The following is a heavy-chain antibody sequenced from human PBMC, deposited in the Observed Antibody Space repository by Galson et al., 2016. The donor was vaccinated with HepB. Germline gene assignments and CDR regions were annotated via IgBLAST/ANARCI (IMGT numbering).Heavy chain of an antibody. Sequence: SLRLSCAASGFTFSSYVMGWVRQAPGKGLEWVSGVSYGGGSTYYDDSVKGRFTISRDNSKSMLYLQMNSLRAEDTAVYYCAKDHSSSWYHFDYWGQGALVTVSS. V-gene: IGHV3-23*01. CDR3: AKDHSSSWYHFDY. D-gene: IGHD6-13*01. CDR1: GFTFSSYV. CDR2: VSYGGGST. J-gene: IGHJ4*02.